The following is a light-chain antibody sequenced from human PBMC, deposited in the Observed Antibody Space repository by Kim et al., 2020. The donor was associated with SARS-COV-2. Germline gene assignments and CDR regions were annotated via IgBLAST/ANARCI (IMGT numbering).Light chain of an antibody. Sequence: VSTGQRASITCSGDRLGDKYASWYQQKPGQSPVLVIYNDSRRPSGIPERFSGSNSGNTATLTISGTQAIDEADYYCQAWDNNNGVFGGGTQLTVL. CDR3: QAWDNNNGV. CDR2: NDS. CDR1: RLGDKY. V-gene: IGLV3-1*01. J-gene: IGLJ3*02.